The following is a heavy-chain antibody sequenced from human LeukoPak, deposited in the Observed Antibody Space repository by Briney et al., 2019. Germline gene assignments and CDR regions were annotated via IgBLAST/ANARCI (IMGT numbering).Heavy chain of an antibody. Sequence: GGSLRLSCAASGFTFSSYWMSWVRQAPGKGREWVANIKQDGSEKYYVDSVKGRFTISRDNAKNSLYLQMNSLRAEDTAVYYCARDHGYSGYDYDYWGQGTLVTVSS. D-gene: IGHD5-12*01. CDR3: ARDHGYSGYDYDY. V-gene: IGHV3-7*01. J-gene: IGHJ4*02. CDR2: IKQDGSEK. CDR1: GFTFSSYW.